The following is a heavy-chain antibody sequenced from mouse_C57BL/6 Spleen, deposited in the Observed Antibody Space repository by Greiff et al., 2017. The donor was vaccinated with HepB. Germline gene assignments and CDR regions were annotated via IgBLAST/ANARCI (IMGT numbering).Heavy chain of an antibody. J-gene: IGHJ4*01. CDR1: GFTFSDYY. CDR2: INYDGSST. V-gene: IGHV5-16*01. Sequence: EVQRVESEGGLVQPGRSMKLSCTASGFTFSDYYMAWVRQVPEKGLEWVANINYDGSSTYYLDSLKSRFIISRDNAKNILYLQMSSLKSEDTATYYCAREGHLRAMDYWGQGTSVTVSS. CDR3: AREGHLRAMDY.